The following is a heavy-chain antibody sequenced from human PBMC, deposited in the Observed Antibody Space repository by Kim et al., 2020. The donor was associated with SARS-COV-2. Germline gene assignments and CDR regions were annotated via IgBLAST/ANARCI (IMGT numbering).Heavy chain of an antibody. J-gene: IGHJ5*02. Sequence: AQKFQGRVTITADESTSTAYMELSSLRSEDTAVYYCARHSGWYGYAWFDPWGQGTLVTVSS. D-gene: IGHD6-19*01. CDR3: ARHSGWYGYAWFDP. V-gene: IGHV1-69*01.